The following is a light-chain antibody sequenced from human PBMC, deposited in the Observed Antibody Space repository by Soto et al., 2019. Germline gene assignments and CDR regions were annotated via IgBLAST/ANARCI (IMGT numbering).Light chain of an antibody. Sequence: EIVMTQSPATLSVSPGERATLSCRASQSVSSNLAWYQQKPGQAPRLLIYGASTRATGIPASFSGSGSGTEFTLTISSRQSEDVAVYYCQQYNNWPPLTFGGGTKVEIK. CDR3: QQYNNWPPLT. CDR2: GAS. CDR1: QSVSSN. J-gene: IGKJ4*01. V-gene: IGKV3-15*01.